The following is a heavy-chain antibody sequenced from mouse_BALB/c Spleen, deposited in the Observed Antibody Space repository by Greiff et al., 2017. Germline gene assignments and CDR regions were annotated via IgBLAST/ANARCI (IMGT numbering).Heavy chain of an antibody. D-gene: IGHD1-2*01. CDR1: GFTFSDYY. CDR2: ISDGGSYT. J-gene: IGHJ3*01. CDR3: ASDYYGYGIAY. Sequence: EVMLVESGGGLVKPGGSLKLSCAASGFTFSDYYMYWVRQTPEKRLEWVATISDGGSYTYYPDSVKGRFTISRDNAKNNLYLQMSSLKSEDTAMYYCASDYYGYGIAYWGQGTLVTVSA. V-gene: IGHV5-4*02.